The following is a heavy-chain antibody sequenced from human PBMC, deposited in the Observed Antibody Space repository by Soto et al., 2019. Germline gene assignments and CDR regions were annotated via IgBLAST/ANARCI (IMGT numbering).Heavy chain of an antibody. CDR2: ISGSGGST. J-gene: IGHJ4*02. CDR3: AKTPSGMITFGGVIVYFDY. Sequence: GGSLRLSCAASGFTFSSYAMSWVRRAPGKGLEWVSAISGSGGSTYYADSVKGRFTISRDNSKNTLYLQMNSLRAEDTAVYYCAKTPSGMITFGGVIVYFDYWGQGTLVTVSS. CDR1: GFTFSSYA. D-gene: IGHD3-16*02. V-gene: IGHV3-23*01.